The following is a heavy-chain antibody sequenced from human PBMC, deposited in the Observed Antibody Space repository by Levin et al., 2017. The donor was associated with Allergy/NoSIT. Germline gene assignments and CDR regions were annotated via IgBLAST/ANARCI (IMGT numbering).Heavy chain of an antibody. V-gene: IGHV1-2*06. CDR3: ARDRIDFWTPLRYYYMDV. CDR2: INPNNGAT. J-gene: IGHJ6*03. D-gene: IGHD3-3*01. Sequence: ASVKVSCKASGYIFNEYWMHWVRQAPGQGLEWMGRINPNNGATNYAQKFQGRVTITRDTSISTVYMELSRLRSDDTAVYYCARDRIDFWTPLRYYYMDVWGKGTTVTVS. CDR1: GYIFNEYW.